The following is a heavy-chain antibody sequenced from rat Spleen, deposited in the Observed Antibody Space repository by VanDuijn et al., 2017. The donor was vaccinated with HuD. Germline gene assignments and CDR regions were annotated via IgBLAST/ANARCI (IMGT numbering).Heavy chain of an antibody. CDR2: ITSAGGTT. J-gene: IGHJ4*01. Sequence: EVQLVESDGGLVQPGRSLKLSCAASGFTFSDCYMAWVRQAPTKGLEWVATITSAGGTTYYPDSVKGRFSISRDNAKSTLYLQMDSLRSEDTATYYCTREDWVLDVWGQGISVIVSS. D-gene: IGHD4-2*01. V-gene: IGHV5-20*01. CDR3: TREDWVLDV. CDR1: GFTFSDCY.